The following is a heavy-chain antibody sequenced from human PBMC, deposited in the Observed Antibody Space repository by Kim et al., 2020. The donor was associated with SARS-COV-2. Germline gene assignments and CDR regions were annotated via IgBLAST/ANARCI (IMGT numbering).Heavy chain of an antibody. CDR2: IYTSGST. D-gene: IGHD3-9*01. V-gene: IGHV4-4*07. J-gene: IGHJ3*02. CDR1: GGSISSYY. CDR3: ARDAPFDMVQRDAFDI. Sequence: SETLSLTCTVSGGSISSYYWSWIRQPAGKGLEWIGRIYTSGSTNYNPSLKSRVTMSVDTSKNQFSLKLSSVTAADTAVYYCARDAPFDMVQRDAFDIWGQGTMVTVSS.